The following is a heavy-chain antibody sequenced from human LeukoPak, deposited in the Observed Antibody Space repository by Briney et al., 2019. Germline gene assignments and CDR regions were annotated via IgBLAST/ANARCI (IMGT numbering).Heavy chain of an antibody. D-gene: IGHD3-10*01. J-gene: IGHJ4*02. V-gene: IGHV3-23*01. CDR3: TTESFHY. CDR1: GLTFSDAW. CDR2: ISNSGTIT. Sequence: PGGSLRLSCAVSGLTFSDAWVSWVRQAPGKGLEWVSIISNSGTITSYADSVKGRFTISRDNSKNTVYLQMNSLRAEDTALYYCTTESFHYWGQGSLVAVSS.